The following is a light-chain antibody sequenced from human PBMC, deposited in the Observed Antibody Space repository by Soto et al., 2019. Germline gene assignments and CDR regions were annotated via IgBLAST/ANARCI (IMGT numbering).Light chain of an antibody. Sequence: DIQMTQSPSTLSASVGDRVTITCRASQSISIWLAWYQQKPGKAPKLLIHDASNLESGVPSRFSGSGSGTEFTLTITSLQHDDFETYYCQHYNSLSFGQGTKVDIK. CDR3: QHYNSLS. V-gene: IGKV1-5*01. CDR2: DAS. J-gene: IGKJ1*01. CDR1: QSISIW.